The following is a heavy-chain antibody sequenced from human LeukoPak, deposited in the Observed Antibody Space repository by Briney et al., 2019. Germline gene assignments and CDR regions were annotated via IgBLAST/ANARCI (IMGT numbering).Heavy chain of an antibody. CDR2: IIPIFGTA. J-gene: IGHJ4*02. CDR1: GGTFSSYA. Sequence: SVKVSCKASGGTFSSYAISWVRQAPGQGLEWMGRIIPIFGTANYAQKFQGRVTITTDESTSTAYMELSSLRSEDTAVYYCARDYLLGEPRPPLFVVDYWGQGTLVTVSS. CDR3: ARDYLLGEPRPPLFVVDY. V-gene: IGHV1-69*05. D-gene: IGHD3-10*01.